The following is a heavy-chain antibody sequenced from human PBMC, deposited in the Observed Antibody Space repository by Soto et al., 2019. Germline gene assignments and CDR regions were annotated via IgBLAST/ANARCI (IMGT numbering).Heavy chain of an antibody. D-gene: IGHD5-12*01. J-gene: IGHJ6*02. V-gene: IGHV3-30*18. CDR3: AKGATMGGYYYYYGMDV. Sequence: QVQLVESGGGVVQPGRSLRLSCAASGFTFSSYGMHWVRQAPGKGLEWVAVISYDGSNKYYADSVKGRFTISRDNSKNXXYRQMNSLRAEDTAVYYCAKGATMGGYYYYYGMDVWGQGTTVTVSS. CDR2: ISYDGSNK. CDR1: GFTFSSYG.